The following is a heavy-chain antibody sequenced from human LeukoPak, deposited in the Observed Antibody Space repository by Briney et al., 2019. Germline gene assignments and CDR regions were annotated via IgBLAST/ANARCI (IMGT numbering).Heavy chain of an antibody. V-gene: IGHV5-51*01. CDR2: IYPGDSDT. CDR3: ARLFNRGWYEGGYFDY. J-gene: IGHJ4*02. Sequence: TGESLKISCKGSGYSFTSYWIGWVRQMPGKGLEWMGIIYPGDSDTRYSPSFQGQVTISADKSISTAYLQWSSLKASDTAMYYCARLFNRGWYEGGYFDYWGQGTLVTVSS. D-gene: IGHD6-19*01. CDR1: GYSFTSYW.